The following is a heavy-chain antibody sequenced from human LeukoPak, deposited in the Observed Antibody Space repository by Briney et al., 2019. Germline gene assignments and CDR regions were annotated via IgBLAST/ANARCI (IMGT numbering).Heavy chain of an antibody. D-gene: IGHD5-12*01. CDR1: GYTFTGYY. J-gene: IGHJ4*02. Sequence: ASVKVSCKASGYTFTGYYMHWVRQAPGQGLEWMGWINPNSGGTNYAQKFQGWVTMTRDTSISTAYMELSRLRSDDTAVYYCARGSDIVATFFIYWGQGALVTVS. V-gene: IGHV1-2*04. CDR2: INPNSGGT. CDR3: ARGSDIVATFFIY.